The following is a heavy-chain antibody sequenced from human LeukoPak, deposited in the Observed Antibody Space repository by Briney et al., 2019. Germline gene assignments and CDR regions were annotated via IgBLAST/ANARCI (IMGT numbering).Heavy chain of an antibody. CDR2: IYHSGST. CDR1: GGSISSSNW. D-gene: IGHD3-22*01. Sequence: SETLSLTCAVSGGSISSSNWWSWVRQPPGSGLEWIGEIYHSGSTNYNPSLRSRVTISVDKSKNQFSLKLSSVTAADTAVYYCARVRDYDSSGYYDAFDIWGQGTKVTVSS. V-gene: IGHV4-4*02. CDR3: ARVRDYDSSGYYDAFDI. J-gene: IGHJ3*02.